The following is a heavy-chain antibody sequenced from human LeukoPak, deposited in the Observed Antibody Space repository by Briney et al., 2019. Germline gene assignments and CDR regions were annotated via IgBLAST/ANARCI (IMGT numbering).Heavy chain of an antibody. D-gene: IGHD6-19*01. V-gene: IGHV3-30*18. J-gene: IGHJ4*02. Sequence: GCSLSLCCASSDFTFSSYGMHWVRQAPGKGLELVAVISYDASNKYYADSVKGRFTISRDNSKNTLYLQMNSLRAEDTAVYYCAKPQLHSSGWYVFDYWGQGTLVTVSS. CDR2: ISYDASNK. CDR1: DFTFSSYG. CDR3: AKPQLHSSGWYVFDY.